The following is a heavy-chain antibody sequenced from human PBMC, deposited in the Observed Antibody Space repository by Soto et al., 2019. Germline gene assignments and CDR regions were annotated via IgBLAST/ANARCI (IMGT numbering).Heavy chain of an antibody. CDR3: AKVSGSYYYGMDV. J-gene: IGHJ6*02. CDR2: IYHSGST. D-gene: IGHD1-26*01. CDR1: GGSISSSNW. V-gene: IGHV4-4*02. Sequence: QVQLQESGPGLVKPSGTLSLTCAVSGGSISSSNWWSWVRQPPGKGLEWIGEIYHSGSTNYNPSLKSRVTISVDTSKNQFSLQLSSVTAADTAVYYCAKVSGSYYYGMDVWGQGTTVTVSS.